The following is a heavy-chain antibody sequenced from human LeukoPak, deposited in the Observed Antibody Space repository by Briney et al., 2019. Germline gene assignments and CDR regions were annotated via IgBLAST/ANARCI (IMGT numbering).Heavy chain of an antibody. J-gene: IGHJ6*02. D-gene: IGHD6-19*01. Sequence: SETLSLTCTVSGGSISSYYWSWIRQPPGKGLEWLGYIYYSGSTNYNPSLKSRVTISVDTSKNQFSLKLSSVTAADTAVYYCARRKAVAGMSYYYYGMDVWGQGTTVTVSS. CDR1: GGSISSYY. V-gene: IGHV4-59*08. CDR2: IYYSGST. CDR3: ARRKAVAGMSYYYYGMDV.